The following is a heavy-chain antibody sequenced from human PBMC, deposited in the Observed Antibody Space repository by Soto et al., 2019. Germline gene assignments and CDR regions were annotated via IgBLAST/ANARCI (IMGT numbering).Heavy chain of an antibody. CDR1: GFTFSTYG. Sequence: QVQLVESGGGVVQPGRSLRLSCAASGFTFSTYGMQWVRQAPGKGLEWVAVISNDGSNKIYADSVKGRFTMSRDNSKNAVYLEMNRLGAEDTAVYYCDEDGGGAGTFDYWGQGTLVTVSS. CDR3: DEDGGGAGTFDY. CDR2: ISNDGSNK. D-gene: IGHD1-26*01. V-gene: IGHV3-30*18. J-gene: IGHJ4*02.